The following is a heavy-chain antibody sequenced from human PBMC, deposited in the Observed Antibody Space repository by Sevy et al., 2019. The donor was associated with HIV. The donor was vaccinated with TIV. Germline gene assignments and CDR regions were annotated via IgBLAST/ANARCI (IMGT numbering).Heavy chain of an antibody. D-gene: IGHD1-26*01. Sequence: GGSLRLSCAASGFTFSDYYMSWIRQAPGKGLEWVSYISSSGSTIYYADSVKGRFTISRDNAKNSLYLQLNSLRDDDTAVYYCARDYSGSYYRFDLWGHGTLVTVSS. V-gene: IGHV3-11*04. CDR2: ISSSGSTI. J-gene: IGHJ4*01. CDR3: ARDYSGSYYRFDL. CDR1: GFTFSDYY.